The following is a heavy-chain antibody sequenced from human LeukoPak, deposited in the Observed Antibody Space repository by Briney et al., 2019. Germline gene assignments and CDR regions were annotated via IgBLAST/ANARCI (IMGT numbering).Heavy chain of an antibody. CDR2: INHSGST. V-gene: IGHV4-34*01. Sequence: PLETLSLNCAVYGGSFSGYYWSWIRQPPGKGLEWIGEINHSGSTNYNPSLKSRVTISVDTSKNQFSLKLNSVTAADTAVYYCAKTVAGYWYFDLWGRGTLVTVSS. J-gene: IGHJ2*01. CDR3: AKTVAGYWYFDL. CDR1: GGSFSGYY. D-gene: IGHD6-19*01.